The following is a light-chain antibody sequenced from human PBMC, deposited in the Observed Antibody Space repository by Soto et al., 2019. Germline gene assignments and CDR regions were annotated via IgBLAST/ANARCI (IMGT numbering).Light chain of an antibody. CDR1: QSVSSSY. V-gene: IGKV3-20*01. CDR3: QQYGSSRT. J-gene: IGKJ1*01. CDR2: GAS. Sequence: EIVLTQSPGTLSLSPGERATLSCRASQSVSSSYLAWYQQKPGQAPRLLIYGASSRATGIPDRFSGSGSGTDFPLTISRLEPEDFAVYYCQQYGSSRTFGQVTKVEIK.